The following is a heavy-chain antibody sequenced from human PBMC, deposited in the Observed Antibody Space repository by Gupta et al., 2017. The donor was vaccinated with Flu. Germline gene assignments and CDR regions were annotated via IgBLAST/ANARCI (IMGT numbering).Heavy chain of an antibody. CDR3: ARGMGALGSGYFDY. Sequence: SYGMHWVRQAPGKGLEWVAVIWYDGSNKYYADAVKGRFTISRDNSKNTLYLQMNSLRAEDTAVYYCARGMGALGSGYFDYWGQGTLVTVSS. CDR1: SYG. V-gene: IGHV3-33*01. CDR2: IWYDGSNK. J-gene: IGHJ4*02. D-gene: IGHD1-26*01.